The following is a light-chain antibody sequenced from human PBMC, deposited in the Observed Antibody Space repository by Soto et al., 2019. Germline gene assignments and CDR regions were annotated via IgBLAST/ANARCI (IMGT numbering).Light chain of an antibody. CDR1: QGVRSNY. V-gene: IGKV3-20*01. J-gene: IGKJ5*01. Sequence: IRLTMLPGTVSLAHGERATLSCWLSQGVRSNYFAWYQQKPGQSPRRLIYGVSSRASGIPDRFSAGGSGTDFALKISRVEPEDVVVYYCMQDAHSPITFGQGTRLEI. CDR3: MQDAHSPIT. CDR2: GVS.